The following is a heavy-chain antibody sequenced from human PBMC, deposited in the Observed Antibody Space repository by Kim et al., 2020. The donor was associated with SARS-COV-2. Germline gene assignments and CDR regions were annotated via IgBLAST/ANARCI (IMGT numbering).Heavy chain of an antibody. D-gene: IGHD3-10*01. J-gene: IGHJ6*02. CDR3: ARDPVSRLRGVTYSYYGMDV. CDR2: ISYDGSNK. CDR1: GFTFSSFA. V-gene: IGHV3-30-3*01. Sequence: GGSLSLSCAASGFTFSSFAIHWVRQAPGKGLEWVAFISYDGSNKNYADSGKGRFTISRDNSKNTLYLQMHSLRAEDTALYYCARDPVSRLRGVTYSYYGMDVWGPGTPVTVSS.